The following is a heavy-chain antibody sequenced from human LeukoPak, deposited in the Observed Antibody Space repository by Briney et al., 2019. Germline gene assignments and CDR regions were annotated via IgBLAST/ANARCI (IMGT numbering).Heavy chain of an antibody. CDR2: ISKSGTTV. V-gene: IGHV3-11*01. CDR3: ARDGDDTYYFDS. J-gene: IGHJ4*02. Sequence: PGGSLRLPCVTSGFTFSDYYMSWIRQAPGKGLEWVSYISKSGTTVYYADSVKGRFTISRDNVKNSLSLYMNSLRPEDTAFYFCARDGDDTYYFDSWGQGALVTVSS. CDR1: GFTFSDYY.